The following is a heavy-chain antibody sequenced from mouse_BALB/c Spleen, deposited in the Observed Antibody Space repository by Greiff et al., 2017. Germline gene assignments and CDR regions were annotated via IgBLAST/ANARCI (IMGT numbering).Heavy chain of an antibody. Sequence: VQLKESGPGLVAPSQSLSITCTVSGFSLTGYGVNWVRQPPGKGLEWLGMIWGDGSTDYNSALKSRLSISKDNSKSQVFLKMNSLQTDDTARYYCARAYRAHYYAMDYWGQGTSVTVSS. CDR2: IWGDGST. V-gene: IGHV2-6-7*01. CDR3: ARAYRAHYYAMDY. CDR1: GFSLTGYG. J-gene: IGHJ4*01. D-gene: IGHD2-14*01.